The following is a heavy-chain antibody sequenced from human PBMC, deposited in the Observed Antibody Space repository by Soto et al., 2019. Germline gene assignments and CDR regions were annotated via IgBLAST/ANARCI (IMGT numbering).Heavy chain of an antibody. J-gene: IGHJ4*02. CDR2: ISGSGGST. Sequence: EVQLLESGGGLVQPGGSLRLSCAASGFTFSSYAMSWVRQAPGKGLEWVSAISGSGGSTYYADSVKGRFTISRDNSKNTLYLQMNSVRAEDTAVYYCAKDQIRDIVVVVAATGFDYWGQGTLVTVSS. V-gene: IGHV3-23*01. CDR1: GFTFSSYA. D-gene: IGHD2-15*01. CDR3: AKDQIRDIVVVVAATGFDY.